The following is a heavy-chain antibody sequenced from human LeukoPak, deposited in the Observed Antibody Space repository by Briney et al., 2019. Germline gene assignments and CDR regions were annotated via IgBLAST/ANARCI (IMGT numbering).Heavy chain of an antibody. V-gene: IGHV4-38-2*01. D-gene: IGHD2-2*01. CDR1: GYSISSGYY. J-gene: IGHJ4*02. CDR3: ARPICSSTSCSAFDY. Sequence: SKTLSLTCAVSGYSISSGYYWGWIRQPPGKGLEWIGSIYHSGSTYYNPSLKSRVTISVDTSKNQFSLKLSSVTAADTAVYYCARPICSSTSCSAFDYXXQGTXXTVS. CDR2: IYHSGST.